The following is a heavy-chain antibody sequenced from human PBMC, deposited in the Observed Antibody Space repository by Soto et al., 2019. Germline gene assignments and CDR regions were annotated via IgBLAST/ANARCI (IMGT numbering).Heavy chain of an antibody. J-gene: IGHJ4*02. V-gene: IGHV4-30-2*01. CDR3: ARSAFGVGLDY. Sequence: PSETLSLTSAVSGGSISSGGYSWSWIRQPPGKGLEWIGYIYHSGSTYYNPSLKSRVTISVDRSKNQFSLKLSSVTAADTAVYYCARSAFGVGLDYWGQGTLVTAPQ. CDR2: IYHSGST. CDR1: GGSISSGGYS. D-gene: IGHD3-3*01.